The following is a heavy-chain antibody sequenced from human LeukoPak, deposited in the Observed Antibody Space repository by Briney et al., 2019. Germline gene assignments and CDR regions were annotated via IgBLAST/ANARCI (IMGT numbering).Heavy chain of an antibody. D-gene: IGHD4/OR15-4a*01. Sequence: GGSLRLSCAASGFTFSTYAMSWVRQAPGKGLEWLSTIGGGGRDTFYADSVKGRFTVSSDNSKNTLYLQMSSLRAEDTAVYFCAKNRGANYYNYYMDVWGKGTTVTVSS. CDR3: AKNRGANYYNYYMDV. CDR1: GFTFSTYA. J-gene: IGHJ6*03. CDR2: IGGGGRDT. V-gene: IGHV3-23*01.